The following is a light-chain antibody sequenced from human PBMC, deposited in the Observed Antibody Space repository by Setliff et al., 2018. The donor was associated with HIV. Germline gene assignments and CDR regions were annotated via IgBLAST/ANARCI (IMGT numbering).Light chain of an antibody. CDR2: FTE. CDR1: YSNIGADYD. Sequence: QSVLTQPPSVSGVPGQRVTLNCTGTYSNIGADYDVHWYRHLPGTAPKLLIYFTEHRPSGVPDRFSGSKSGTSASLAITGLQAEDEADYYCQYYDTTLSTWVFGGGTKVTVL. V-gene: IGLV1-40*01. CDR3: QYYDTTLSTWV. J-gene: IGLJ3*02.